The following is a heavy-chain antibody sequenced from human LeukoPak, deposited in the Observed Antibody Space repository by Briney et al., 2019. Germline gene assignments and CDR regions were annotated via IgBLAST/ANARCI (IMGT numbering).Heavy chain of an antibody. J-gene: IGHJ6*02. V-gene: IGHV3-23*01. CDR1: GFTLSNYA. CDR3: ASDYCSSTSCYHPYYYYGMDV. D-gene: IGHD2-2*01. CDR2: ISGSGGST. Sequence: GGSLRLSCAASGFTLSNYAMSWVRQAPGKGLEWVSAISGSGGSTYYADSVKGRFTISRDNSKNTLYLQMNSLRAEDTAVYYCASDYCSSTSCYHPYYYYGMDVWGQGTTVTVSS.